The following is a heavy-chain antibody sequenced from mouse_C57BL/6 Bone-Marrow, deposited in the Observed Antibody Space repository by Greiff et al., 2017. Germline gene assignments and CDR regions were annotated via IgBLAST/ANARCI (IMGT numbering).Heavy chain of an antibody. V-gene: IGHV1-69*01. Sequence: QVQLQQSGPELVMPGASVKLSCKASGYTFTSYGMRWVKQRPGQGLEWIGEIDPSGSYTNYNQKLKGKSTLTVGKSSSSAYMQLSSLTSEASAVYYCVLYYGYDRGWYFDVWGTGTTVTVSS. CDR1: GYTFTSYG. D-gene: IGHD2-2*01. CDR2: IDPSGSYT. CDR3: VLYYGYDRGWYFDV. J-gene: IGHJ1*03.